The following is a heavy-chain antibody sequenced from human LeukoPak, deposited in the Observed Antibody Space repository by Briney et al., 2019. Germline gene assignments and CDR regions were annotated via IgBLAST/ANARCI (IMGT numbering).Heavy chain of an antibody. Sequence: PGGSLRLSCAASGFTFSSYGMHWVRQAPGKGLEWVAFIRYDGSNKYYADSVKGRFTISRDNSKNTLYLQMNSLRAEDTAVYYCAKVDDYYGSSGYSPFDYWGQGTLVTVSS. J-gene: IGHJ4*02. CDR2: IRYDGSNK. CDR3: AKVDDYYGSSGYSPFDY. V-gene: IGHV3-30*02. D-gene: IGHD3-22*01. CDR1: GFTFSSYG.